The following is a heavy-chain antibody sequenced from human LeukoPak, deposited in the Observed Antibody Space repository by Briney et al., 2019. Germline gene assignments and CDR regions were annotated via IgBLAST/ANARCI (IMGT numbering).Heavy chain of an antibody. CDR2: ISSSSSTI. CDR1: GFTFSSYE. V-gene: IGHV3-48*01. D-gene: IGHD6-6*01. J-gene: IGHJ4*02. Sequence: GGSLRLSCAASGFTFSSYEMNWVRQAPGKGLEWVSYISSSSSTIYYADSVKGRFTISRDNAKNSLYLQMNSLRAEDTAVYYCARVVLPSIVDYWGLGTLVTVSS. CDR3: ARVVLPSIVDY.